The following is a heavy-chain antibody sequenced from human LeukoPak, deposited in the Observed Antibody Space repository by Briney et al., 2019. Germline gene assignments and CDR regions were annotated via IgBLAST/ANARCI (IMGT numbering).Heavy chain of an antibody. CDR2: IYSGDSDT. V-gene: IGHV5-51*01. D-gene: IGHD5-12*01. J-gene: IGHJ5*01. Sequence: GESLKISCKGSGYNICNNWIAWVRQIPAKNLVGMGIIYSGDSDTRYSPSFQGQITISAEKSISTAYLQWSSLKSSDTAMYYCARTMVATMSSFDSWGQGTLVSVSS. CDR1: GYNICNNW. CDR3: ARTMVATMSSFDS.